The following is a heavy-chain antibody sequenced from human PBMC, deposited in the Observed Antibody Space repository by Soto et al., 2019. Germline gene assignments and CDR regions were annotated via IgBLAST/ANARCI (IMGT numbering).Heavy chain of an antibody. CDR1: GYTFTGYY. J-gene: IGHJ4*02. CDR3: ARVSGYYHPFDY. Sequence: ASVKVSCKASGYTFTGYYMHWLRQAPGQGLEWMGWINPNSGGTNYAQKFQGRVTMTRDTSISTAYMELSRLRSYDTAVYYCARVSGYYHPFDYWGQGTRVTAPQ. CDR2: INPNSGGT. V-gene: IGHV1-2*02. D-gene: IGHD3-22*01.